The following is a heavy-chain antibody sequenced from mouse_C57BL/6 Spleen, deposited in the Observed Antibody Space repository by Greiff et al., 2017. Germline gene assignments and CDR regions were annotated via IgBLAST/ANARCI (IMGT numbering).Heavy chain of an antibody. CDR1: GFTFTDYY. CDR2: IRNKANGYTT. J-gene: IGHJ2*01. D-gene: IGHD1-1*01. CDR3: ARSLISAPL. Sequence: DVMLVESGGGLVQPGGSLSLSCAASGFTFTDYYMSWVRQPPGKALEWLGFIRNKANGYTTEYSASVKGRFTISRDNSQSILYLQMNALRAEDSATYYCARSLISAPLWGQGTTLTVSS. V-gene: IGHV7-3*01.